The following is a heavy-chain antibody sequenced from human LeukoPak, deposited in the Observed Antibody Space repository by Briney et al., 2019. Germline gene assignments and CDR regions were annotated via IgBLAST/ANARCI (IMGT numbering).Heavy chain of an antibody. J-gene: IGHJ4*02. CDR3: ARARSLLWFGF. V-gene: IGHV3-30*03. D-gene: IGHD3-10*01. CDR2: ISYDGSNK. CDR1: GFTFSSYG. Sequence: PGGSLRLSCAASGFTFSSYGMHWVRQAPGKGLEWVAVISYDGSNKYYADSVKGRFTISRDNSKNTLYLQMNSLRAEDTAVYYCARARSLLWFGFWGQGTLVTVSS.